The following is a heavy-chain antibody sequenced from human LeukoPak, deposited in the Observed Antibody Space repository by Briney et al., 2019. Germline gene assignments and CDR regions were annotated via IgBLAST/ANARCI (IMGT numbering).Heavy chain of an antibody. V-gene: IGHV3-30-3*01. CDR2: LSHDGSNE. Sequence: PGRSLRLSCAASGFTFSTYTMHWVRQAPGRGLEWVAVLSHDGSNEDYGDSVKGRFTISRDNPKNTLYLVMNSLRTEDTAIYYCAKVSCLGRCHPRNYFDSWGQGTLVTVSS. D-gene: IGHD5/OR15-5a*01. J-gene: IGHJ4*02. CDR1: GFTFSTYT. CDR3: AKVSCLGRCHPRNYFDS.